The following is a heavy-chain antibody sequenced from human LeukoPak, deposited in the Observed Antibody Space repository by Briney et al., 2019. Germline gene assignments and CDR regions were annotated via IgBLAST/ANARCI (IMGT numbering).Heavy chain of an antibody. D-gene: IGHD3-22*01. CDR1: GFTFSSYS. V-gene: IGHV3-21*01. J-gene: IGHJ4*02. CDR3: ARARYYYDSSGYYFDY. CDR2: ISSTSSYI. Sequence: RPGGSLRLSCAASGFTFSSYSMNWVRQAPGKGLEWVSSISSTSSYIYYADSVKGRFTISRDNAKNSLYLQMNSLRTEDTAVYYCARARYYYDSSGYYFDYWGQGTLVTVSS.